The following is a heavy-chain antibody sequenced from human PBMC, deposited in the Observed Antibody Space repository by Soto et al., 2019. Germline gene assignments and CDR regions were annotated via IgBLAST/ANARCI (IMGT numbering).Heavy chain of an antibody. Sequence: PGESLKISCKASGYSFTTNWIAWVRQKPGKGLEWMGSIFPGDSDTRYSPSFHGQVTISADESISTAYLQWGSLKASDSAMYYCARRAKRNFHYYYYGMDVWGQGTTVTVSS. D-gene: IGHD1-7*01. CDR2: IFPGDSDT. CDR3: ARRAKRNFHYYYYGMDV. V-gene: IGHV5-51*01. CDR1: GYSFTTNW. J-gene: IGHJ6*02.